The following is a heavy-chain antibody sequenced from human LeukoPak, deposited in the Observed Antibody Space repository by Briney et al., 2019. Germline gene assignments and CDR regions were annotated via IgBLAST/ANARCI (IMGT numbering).Heavy chain of an antibody. D-gene: IGHD6-6*01. Sequence: SVKVSCKASGGTCSSYAISWVRQAPGQGLEWMGGIIPIFGTANYAQKFQGRVTITADESTSTAYMELSSLRSEDTAVYYCARVGSDSSSSFSFDYWGQGTLVTVSS. CDR3: ARVGSDSSSSFSFDY. J-gene: IGHJ4*02. CDR2: IIPIFGTA. CDR1: GGTCSSYA. V-gene: IGHV1-69*13.